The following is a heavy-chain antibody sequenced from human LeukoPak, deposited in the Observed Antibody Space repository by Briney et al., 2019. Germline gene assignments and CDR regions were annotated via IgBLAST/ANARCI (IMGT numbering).Heavy chain of an antibody. CDR2: ISYDGSNK. Sequence: PGGSLRLSCAASGFTFSSYGMHWVRQAPGKGLEWVAVISYDGSNKYYADSVKGRFTISRDNSKNTLYLQMNSLRAEDTAVYYCANSGAFDIWGQGTMVTVSS. D-gene: IGHD1-26*01. V-gene: IGHV3-30*18. CDR3: ANSGAFDI. J-gene: IGHJ3*02. CDR1: GFTFSSYG.